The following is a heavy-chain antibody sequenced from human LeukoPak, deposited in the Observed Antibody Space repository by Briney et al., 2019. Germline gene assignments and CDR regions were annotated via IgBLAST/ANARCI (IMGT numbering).Heavy chain of an antibody. Sequence: GRSLRLSCAASGFTFSSYAMHWVRQAPGKGLEWVAVISYDGSHKYCADSVKGRFTISRDNSKNTLYLQMNSPRAEDTAVYYCARDEFDSWGHGTLVTVSS. CDR1: GFTFSSYA. J-gene: IGHJ4*01. V-gene: IGHV3-30-3*01. CDR2: ISYDGSHK. CDR3: ARDEFDS.